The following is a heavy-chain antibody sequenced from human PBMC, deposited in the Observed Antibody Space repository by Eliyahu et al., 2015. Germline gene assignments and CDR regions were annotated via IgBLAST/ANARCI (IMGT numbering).Heavy chain of an antibody. D-gene: IGHD4-11*01. V-gene: IGHV3-33*01. CDR3: ARDQGNYADH. J-gene: IGHJ4*02. CDR2: IKYDGTNK. CDR1: GFTLSSYD. Sequence: QVQLVESGGGVVQPGRSLRLSCEASGFTLSSYDMXWVRQAPGKGLEWISIIKYDGTNKDYADSVKGRFTISRDNFKNTLYLEINSLRAEDTAVYYCARDQGNYADHWGQGTLVTVSS.